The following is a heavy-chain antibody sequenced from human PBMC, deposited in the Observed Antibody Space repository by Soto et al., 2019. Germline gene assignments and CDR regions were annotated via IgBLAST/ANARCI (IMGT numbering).Heavy chain of an antibody. CDR2: INHSGST. V-gene: IGHV4-34*01. Sequence: QVQLQQWGAGLLKPSETLSLTCAVYGGSFSGYYWSWIRQPPGKGLEWIGEINHSGSTNYNPSLKSRVTISVDTSKNQFSLKLSSVTAADTAVYYCARGEGYGMDVWGQGTTVTVSS. CDR1: GGSFSGYY. CDR3: ARGEGYGMDV. J-gene: IGHJ6*02.